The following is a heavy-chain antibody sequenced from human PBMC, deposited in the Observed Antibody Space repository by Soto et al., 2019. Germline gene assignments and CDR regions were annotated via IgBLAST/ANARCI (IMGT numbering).Heavy chain of an antibody. Sequence: PSETLSLTCTVSGGSISSGGYYWSWIRQPPGKGLEWIGFISYSGTTHYSASLRSRVSISVDTSKNQFSLDLSSVTAADTAVYYCATMGTPVTGLYYFDYWGQGTLVTVSS. V-gene: IGHV4-30-4*08. D-gene: IGHD4-17*01. CDR3: ATMGTPVTGLYYFDY. CDR1: GGSISSGGYY. J-gene: IGHJ4*02. CDR2: ISYSGTT.